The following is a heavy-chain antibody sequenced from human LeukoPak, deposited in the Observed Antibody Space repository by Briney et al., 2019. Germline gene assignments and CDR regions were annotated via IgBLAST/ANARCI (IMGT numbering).Heavy chain of an antibody. D-gene: IGHD3-9*01. J-gene: IGHJ4*02. CDR1: GFTFNSYE. CDR2: ISSSGTTI. Sequence: QPGGSLRLSCAASGFTFNSYEMKWVRQAPGKGLEWVSYISSSGTTIYYADSVKGRFTISRDNAKNSVYLQMNSLRAEDTAVYYCARDLSLTAYYPSDYWGQGTLVTVSS. CDR3: ARDLSLTAYYPSDY. V-gene: IGHV3-48*03.